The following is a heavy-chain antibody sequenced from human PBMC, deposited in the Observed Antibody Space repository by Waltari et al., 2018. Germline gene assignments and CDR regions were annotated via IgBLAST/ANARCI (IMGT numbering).Heavy chain of an antibody. Sequence: QVQLVQSGAEVKKPGSSVKVSCKASGGTFSSYAISWMRQAPGQGLAWMGRIIPIFGTANYAQKFQGRVTITADKSTSTAYMELSSLRSEDTAVYYCARDPNYYDSSGYSLPNFDYWGQGTLVTVSS. CDR3: ARDPNYYDSSGYSLPNFDY. CDR2: IIPIFGTA. D-gene: IGHD3-22*01. CDR1: GGTFSSYA. J-gene: IGHJ4*02. V-gene: IGHV1-69*08.